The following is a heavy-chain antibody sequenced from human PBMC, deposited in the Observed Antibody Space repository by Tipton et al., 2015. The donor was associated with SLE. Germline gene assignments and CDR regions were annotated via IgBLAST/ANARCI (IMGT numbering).Heavy chain of an antibody. D-gene: IGHD5/OR15-5a*01. V-gene: IGHV4-59*11. CDR2: IYYSGGT. Sequence: TLSLTCTVSGGSIRSHYWSWIRQPPGKGLEWIAYIYYSGGTNYNPSLKSRTTLSVDMSKNQFFLKVNSVTAADTAMYFCARSLPVSVDAFDLWRQVIFVTVSS. CDR3: ARSLPVSVDAFDL. CDR1: GGSIRSHY. J-gene: IGHJ3*01.